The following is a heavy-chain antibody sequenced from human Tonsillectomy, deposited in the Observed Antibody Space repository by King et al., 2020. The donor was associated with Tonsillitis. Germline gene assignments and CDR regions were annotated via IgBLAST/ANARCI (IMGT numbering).Heavy chain of an antibody. Sequence: VQLVESGGGLVKPGGSLRLSCVTSGFTFNTCGMNWVRQAPGKGLEWVSSISPTGRSIYYTDSVKGRFTISRDNAKNSLYLQINSLRAEDTAVYYCTRGETLGPTRGFDYWGQGTLVTVSS. CDR3: TRGETLGPTRGFDY. CDR2: ISPTGRSI. CDR1: GFTFNTCG. D-gene: IGHD1-26*01. J-gene: IGHJ4*02. V-gene: IGHV3-21*01.